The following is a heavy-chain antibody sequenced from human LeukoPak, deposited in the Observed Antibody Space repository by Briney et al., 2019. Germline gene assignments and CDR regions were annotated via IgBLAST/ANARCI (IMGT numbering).Heavy chain of an antibody. Sequence: SEALSLTCTVYGGSFSGYYWSWIRQPPGKGLEWIGEINHSGSTNYNPSLKSRVTISVDTSKNQFSLKLSSVTAADTAVYYCARAGGPTYSSSWYVLWPMLDYWGQGTLVTVSS. CDR2: INHSGST. D-gene: IGHD6-13*01. CDR3: ARAGGPTYSSSWYVLWPMLDY. J-gene: IGHJ4*02. V-gene: IGHV4-34*01. CDR1: GGSFSGYY.